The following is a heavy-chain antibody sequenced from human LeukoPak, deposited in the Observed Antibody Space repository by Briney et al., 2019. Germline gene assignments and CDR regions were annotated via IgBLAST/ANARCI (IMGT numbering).Heavy chain of an antibody. J-gene: IGHJ4*02. CDR3: ARGKAAAVDY. V-gene: IGHV4-34*01. CDR2: INDSGGT. CDR1: GGSFTGYY. D-gene: IGHD6-13*01. Sequence: SETLSLTCAVYGGSFTGYYCSWIRQPPGKGLEWIGEINDSGGTKYNPSLNSRVTISVDTSKNQLSLKLSSVTAADTAVYYCARGKAAAVDYWGQGTLVTVSS.